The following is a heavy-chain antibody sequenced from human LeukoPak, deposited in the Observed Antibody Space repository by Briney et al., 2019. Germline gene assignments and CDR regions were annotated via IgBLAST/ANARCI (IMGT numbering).Heavy chain of an antibody. Sequence: GGSLRLSCAASGFTFSSYAMSWVRQAPGKGLEWVSAISGSGGSTYYADSVKGRFTISRDNSKNTLYLQMNSLRAEDTAVYYCAKDLGCSSTSCYVSWGQGTLVTVSS. V-gene: IGHV3-23*01. CDR2: ISGSGGST. D-gene: IGHD2-2*01. CDR3: AKDLGCSSTSCYVS. J-gene: IGHJ5*02. CDR1: GFTFSSYA.